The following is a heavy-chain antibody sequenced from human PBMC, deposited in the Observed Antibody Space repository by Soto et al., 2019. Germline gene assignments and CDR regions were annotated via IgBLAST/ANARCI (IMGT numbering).Heavy chain of an antibody. CDR1: GFTFSSYA. CDR2: ISYDGSNK. D-gene: IGHD3-3*01. CDR3: ARPLLRFLEWYGMDV. Sequence: ESGGGVVQPGRSLRLSCAASGFTFSSYAMHWVRQAPGKGLEWVAVISYDGSNKYYADSVKGRFTISRDNSKNTLYLQMNSLRAEDTAVYYCARPLLRFLEWYGMDVWVHGTTVTVSS. J-gene: IGHJ6*02. V-gene: IGHV3-30-3*01.